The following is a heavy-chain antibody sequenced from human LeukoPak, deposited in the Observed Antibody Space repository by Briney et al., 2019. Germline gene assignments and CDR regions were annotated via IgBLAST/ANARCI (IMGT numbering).Heavy chain of an antibody. CDR2: IYPGDSDT. Sequence: RAGESLKISCKGSGYSFTSYWIGWVRQLPGKGLEWMGIIYPGDSDTRYSPSFQGQVTISADKSIRIAYLQWSSLKASDTAMYYCARSQGHCSGDSCLQGDWFDPWGQGTLVTVSS. CDR3: ARSQGHCSGDSCLQGDWFDP. J-gene: IGHJ5*02. D-gene: IGHD2-15*01. V-gene: IGHV5-51*01. CDR1: GYSFTSYW.